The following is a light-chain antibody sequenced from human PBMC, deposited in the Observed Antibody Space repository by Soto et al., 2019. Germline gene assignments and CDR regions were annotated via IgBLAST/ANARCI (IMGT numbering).Light chain of an antibody. CDR3: QSYDSSLSGVI. CDR2: DES. V-gene: IGLV1-40*01. CDR1: RSNIGAGYD. J-gene: IGLJ2*01. Sequence: QLVLTQPPSVSGAPGQRVTISCTGSRSNIGAGYDVHWYQQLPGTAPKLLIYDESYRPSGVPDRFSGSKSGTSASLAITGLQAEDEADYYCQSYDSSLSGVIFGGGTKLTVL.